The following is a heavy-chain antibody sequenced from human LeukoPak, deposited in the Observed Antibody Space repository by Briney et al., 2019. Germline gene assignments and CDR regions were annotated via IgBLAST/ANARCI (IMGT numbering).Heavy chain of an antibody. Sequence: GGSLRLSCAASGFTFSSYAVSWVRQAPGKGLEWVSAISGSGSSTYYADSVKGRFTISRDNCKNTLYLQMNSLRAEDTAVYYCAKVDCSRTSCYAGNYYYGMDVWGQGTTVTVSS. V-gene: IGHV3-23*01. D-gene: IGHD2-2*01. CDR2: ISGSGSST. CDR3: AKVDCSRTSCYAGNYYYGMDV. J-gene: IGHJ6*02. CDR1: GFTFSSYA.